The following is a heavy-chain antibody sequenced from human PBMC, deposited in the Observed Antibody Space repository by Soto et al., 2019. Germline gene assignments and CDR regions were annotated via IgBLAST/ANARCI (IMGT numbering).Heavy chain of an antibody. Sequence: GGSLRLSCAASGFTFSSYWMHWVRQTPEKGLVWVSHINTDGSTTTYADSVKGRFTISRDNAKNTLFLQMNSLRAEDTAVYYCARVYSSFWYNWFDPWGQETLLTVSS. J-gene: IGHJ5*02. CDR1: GFTFSSYW. CDR2: INTDGSTT. D-gene: IGHD6-13*01. V-gene: IGHV3-74*01. CDR3: ARVYSSFWYNWFDP.